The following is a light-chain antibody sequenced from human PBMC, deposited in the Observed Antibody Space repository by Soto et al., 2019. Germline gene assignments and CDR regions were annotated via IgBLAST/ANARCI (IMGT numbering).Light chain of an antibody. CDR2: DVS. CDR3: CSYAGSYTLV. CDR1: STDVGGYND. Sequence: QSALTQPRSVSGSPGQSVTISCTGTSTDVGGYNDVSWYQQHPGKAPKLMIYDVSKRPSGVPDRFSGSKSGNTASLTISGLQAEEEADYYCCSYAGSYTLVFGGGTQLTVL. V-gene: IGLV2-11*01. J-gene: IGLJ2*01.